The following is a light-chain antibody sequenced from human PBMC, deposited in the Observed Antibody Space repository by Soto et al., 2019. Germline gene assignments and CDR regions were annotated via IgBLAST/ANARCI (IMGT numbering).Light chain of an antibody. CDR2: DAS. J-gene: IGKJ2*01. V-gene: IGKV3-15*01. CDR1: QSVRSN. CDR3: QQCNNWPYT. Sequence: EIVLTQSPATLSLSPGEGATLSCRASQSVRSNLVWYQQKPGQAPRLLIYDASTRATGIPARFSGSGSGTEFTLTISSLQSEDLALYFCQQCNNWPYTFGRGTKLEIK.